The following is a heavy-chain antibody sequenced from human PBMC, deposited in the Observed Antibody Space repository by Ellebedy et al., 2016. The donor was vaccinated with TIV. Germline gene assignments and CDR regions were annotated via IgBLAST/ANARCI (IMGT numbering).Heavy chain of an antibody. Sequence: AASVKVSCKASGYTFSDYYIHWVRQAPGQGLEWMGWIKPNSGGTKYAQQFQGRVTMTRDTSISTAYMDLIRLRSADTAVYFCALKLSDWGQGTLVTVSS. CDR2: IKPNSGGT. V-gene: IGHV1-2*02. D-gene: IGHD1-1*01. CDR1: GYTFSDYY. CDR3: ALKLSD. J-gene: IGHJ4*02.